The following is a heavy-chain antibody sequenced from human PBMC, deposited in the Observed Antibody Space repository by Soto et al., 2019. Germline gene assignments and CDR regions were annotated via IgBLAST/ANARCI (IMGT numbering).Heavy chain of an antibody. D-gene: IGHD3-22*01. CDR2: ISTNGGST. V-gene: IGHV3-64D*06. Sequence: GGSLRLSCSASGFTFSSYAMHWVRQAPGKGLEYVSSISTNGGSTHYADSVNGRFTISRDNSKNTHYLQMSSLIAYDTAVYYCVKGEYYYDSSGYYPFDYWGQGT. CDR3: VKGEYYYDSSGYYPFDY. J-gene: IGHJ4*02. CDR1: GFTFSSYA.